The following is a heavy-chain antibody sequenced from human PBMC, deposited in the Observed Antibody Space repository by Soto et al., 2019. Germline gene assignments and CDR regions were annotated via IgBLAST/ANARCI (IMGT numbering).Heavy chain of an antibody. CDR1: GFTFSSYA. Sequence: ESGGGVVQPGRSLRLSCAASGFTFSSYAMHWVRQAPGKGLEWVAVISYDGSNKYYADSVKGRFTISRDNSKNTLYLQMNSLRAEDTAVYYCASYLAAAGTEWYFDLWGRGTLVTVSS. D-gene: IGHD6-13*01. V-gene: IGHV3-30-3*01. CDR2: ISYDGSNK. J-gene: IGHJ2*01. CDR3: ASYLAAAGTEWYFDL.